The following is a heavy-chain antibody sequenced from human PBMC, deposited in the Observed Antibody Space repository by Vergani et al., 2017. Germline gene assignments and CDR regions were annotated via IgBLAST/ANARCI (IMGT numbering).Heavy chain of an antibody. CDR3: AKTHDFSSRYSSYNWFDP. D-gene: IGHD3-3*01. CDR1: GYSITNYW. V-gene: IGHV5-51*03. J-gene: IGHJ5*02. Sequence: EVQLVQSGAEVKKPGESLKISCQGSGYSITNYWIAWVRQRPGEGLEWMRIIYAGDSDVRYSPSFQGQVTMSVDKSLSTAYLQWSSLKASDTATYYCAKTHDFSSRYSSYNWFDPWGQGTQVTVSS. CDR2: IYAGDSDV.